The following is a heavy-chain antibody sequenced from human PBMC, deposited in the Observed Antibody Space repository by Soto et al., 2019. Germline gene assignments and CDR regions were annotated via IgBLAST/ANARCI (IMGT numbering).Heavy chain of an antibody. CDR1: GFTFSSYA. Sequence: EVQLLESGGGLVQPGGSLRLSCAASGFTFSSYAMSWVRQAPGKGLEWVSAISGSGGSTYYADSVKGRFTISRDKSKNTLYLQMNSLRAEDTAVYYCISSGKLRFLEWLSNFDYWGQGTLVTVSS. V-gene: IGHV3-23*01. CDR2: ISGSGGST. CDR3: ISSGKLRFLEWLSNFDY. D-gene: IGHD3-3*01. J-gene: IGHJ4*02.